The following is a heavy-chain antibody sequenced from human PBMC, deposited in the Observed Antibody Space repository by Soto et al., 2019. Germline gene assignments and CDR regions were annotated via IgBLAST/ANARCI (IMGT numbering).Heavy chain of an antibody. J-gene: IGHJ3*02. CDR3: ARGDYFDSSGPFSDAFDI. CDR2: ISSSSSYI. D-gene: IGHD3-22*01. Sequence: PGGSLRLSCAASGFTFSSYAMSWVRQTPGKGLEWVSSISSSSSYIYYADSVKGRFTISRDNAKSSLYLQMNSLRAEDTAVYYCARGDYFDSSGPFSDAFDIWGQGTMVTVSS. CDR1: GFTFSSYA. V-gene: IGHV3-21*01.